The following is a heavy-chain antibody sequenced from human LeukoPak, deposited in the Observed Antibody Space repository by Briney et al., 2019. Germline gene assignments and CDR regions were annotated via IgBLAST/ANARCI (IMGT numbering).Heavy chain of an antibody. J-gene: IGHJ3*02. Sequence: GGSLRLSCAASGFTFSNYAMSWVRQASGKGLEWVSAINDIGVSTYYADSVKGRFTVSRDNSKSTLYLQMNSLRAEDTAVYYCAKGLIAAAGGAFDIWGQGTMVTVSS. CDR2: INDIGVST. V-gene: IGHV3-23*01. CDR3: AKGLIAAAGGAFDI. CDR1: GFTFSNYA. D-gene: IGHD6-13*01.